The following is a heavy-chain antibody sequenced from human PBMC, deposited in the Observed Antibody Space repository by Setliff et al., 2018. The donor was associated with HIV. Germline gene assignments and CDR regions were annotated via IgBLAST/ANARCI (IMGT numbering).Heavy chain of an antibody. CDR2: INHSGST. J-gene: IGHJ4*02. D-gene: IGHD5-12*01. Sequence: SETLSLTCSVSGGSISSHYWSWIRQPPGKGLEWIGEINHSGSTNYNPSLKSRVTISVDTSKNQFSLKLRSVTAADTAVYYCARDSRQEGYDSYYFDYWGQGTLVTVSS. V-gene: IGHV4-34*01. CDR1: GGSISSHY. CDR3: ARDSRQEGYDSYYFDY.